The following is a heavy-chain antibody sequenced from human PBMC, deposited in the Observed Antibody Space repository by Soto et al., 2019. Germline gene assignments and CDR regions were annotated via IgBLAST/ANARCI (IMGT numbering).Heavy chain of an antibody. D-gene: IGHD3-10*01. CDR1: GYSFTSYW. V-gene: IGHV5-10-1*01. Sequence: GESLKISCKGSGYSFTSYWISWVRQMPGKGLEWMGRIDPSDSYTNYSPSFQGHVTISADKSISTAYLQWSSLKASDTAMYYCARLYYGSGSYYYYGMDVWGQGTTVTVSS. CDR2: IDPSDSYT. J-gene: IGHJ6*02. CDR3: ARLYYGSGSYYYYGMDV.